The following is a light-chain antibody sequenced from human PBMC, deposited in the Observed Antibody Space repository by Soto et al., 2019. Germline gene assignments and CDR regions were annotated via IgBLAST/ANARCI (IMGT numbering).Light chain of an antibody. Sequence: TPFPTPLSVSPGQRSTLAFWASQSASNNSAWYQQKPRQAPRFLTYGASHRATGIPARFSGGGSGTDFTLTISSLEPEDFAVYFCQQRSNLLTFGQGTRLEIK. V-gene: IGKV3-11*01. CDR1: QSASNN. CDR2: GAS. J-gene: IGKJ5*01. CDR3: QQRSNLLT.